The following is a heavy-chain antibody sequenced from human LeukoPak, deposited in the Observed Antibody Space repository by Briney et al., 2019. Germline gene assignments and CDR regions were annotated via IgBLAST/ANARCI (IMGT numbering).Heavy chain of an antibody. D-gene: IGHD3/OR15-3a*01. J-gene: IGHJ4*02. V-gene: IGHV3-7*01. CDR2: IRQDGGET. CDR1: GLTFSRDW. Sequence: GGSLRLSCEASGLTFSRDWMGWVRQAPGKGLEWVANIRQDGGETYYGDSVKGRFIISRDNAKNSLFLQMNRLRAEDTAVYYCARDGTGRLYLEYWGQGTLVTVSS. CDR3: ARDGTGRLYLEY.